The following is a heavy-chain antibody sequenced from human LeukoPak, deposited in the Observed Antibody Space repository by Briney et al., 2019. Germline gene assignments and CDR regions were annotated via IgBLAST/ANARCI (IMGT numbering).Heavy chain of an antibody. D-gene: IGHD3-22*01. J-gene: IGHJ5*02. V-gene: IGHV4-39*01. CDR2: IYYSGST. CDR1: GGSISSSSYY. Sequence: SETLSLTCTVSGGSISSSSYYWGWIRQPPGKGLEWIGSIYYSGSTYYNPSLKSRVTISVDTSKNQFSLKLSSVTAADTAVYYCARGYYDSSGYYYRYNWFDPWGQGTLVTVSS. CDR3: ARGYYDSSGYYYRYNWFDP.